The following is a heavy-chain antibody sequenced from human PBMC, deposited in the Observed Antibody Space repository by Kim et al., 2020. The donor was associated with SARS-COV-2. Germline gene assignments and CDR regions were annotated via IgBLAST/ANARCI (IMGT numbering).Heavy chain of an antibody. V-gene: IGHV3-48*02. CDR1: GFTVNRFT. CDR3: AREITSTYMWAYPRGYEYSGLDV. D-gene: IGHD3-10*01. Sequence: GGSLRLSCTVSGFTVNRFTMNWVRQTPGKGLEWISSISSSGSAIYYADSVKGRFTISRDNAENSLYLHMNSLRDEDTAVYYCAREITSTYMWAYPRGYEYSGLDVWGQGTTVTVSS. CDR2: ISSSGSAI. J-gene: IGHJ6*02.